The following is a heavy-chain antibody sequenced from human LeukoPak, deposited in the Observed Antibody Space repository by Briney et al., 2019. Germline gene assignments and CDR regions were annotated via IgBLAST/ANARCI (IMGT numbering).Heavy chain of an antibody. Sequence: PGGSLRLSCAASGFTFSTYSMNWVRQAPGKGLEWVSTISSSSYIYYADSVKGRFTISRDNAKNSLYLQMNSLRAEDTAVYYCARDYDSSGGHWFDPWGQGTLVTVSS. V-gene: IGHV3-21*01. CDR1: GFTFSTYS. CDR3: ARDYDSSGGHWFDP. D-gene: IGHD3-22*01. J-gene: IGHJ5*02. CDR2: ISSSSYI.